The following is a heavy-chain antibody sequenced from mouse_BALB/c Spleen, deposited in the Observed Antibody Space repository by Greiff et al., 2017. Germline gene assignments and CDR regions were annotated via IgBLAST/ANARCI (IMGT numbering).Heavy chain of an antibody. Sequence: VQLQQSGAELAKPGASVKMSCKASGYTFTSYWMHWVKQRPGQGLEWIGYINPSTGYTEYNQKFKDKATLTADKSSSTAYMQLSSLTSEDSAVYYCARDYYGSSYGWYFEVGGEGTTGTVAA. J-gene: IGHJ1*01. CDR2: INPSTGYT. CDR3: ARDYYGSSYGWYFEV. CDR1: GYTFTSYW. V-gene: IGHV1-7*01. D-gene: IGHD1-1*01.